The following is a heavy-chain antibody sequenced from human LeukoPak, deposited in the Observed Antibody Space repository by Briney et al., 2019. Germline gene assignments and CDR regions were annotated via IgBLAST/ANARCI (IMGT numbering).Heavy chain of an antibody. V-gene: IGHV3-21*01. CDR2: ISSSSSYI. CDR3: TRGGGYRRRGYYYFDY. D-gene: IGHD5-24*01. CDR1: GFTFSSYS. J-gene: IGHJ4*02. Sequence: GGSLRLSCAASGFTFSSYSMNWVRQAPGKGLEWVSSISSSSSYIYYADSVKGRFTISRDNAKNSLYLQMNSLRAEDTAVYYCTRGGGYRRRGYYYFDYWGQGTLVTVSS.